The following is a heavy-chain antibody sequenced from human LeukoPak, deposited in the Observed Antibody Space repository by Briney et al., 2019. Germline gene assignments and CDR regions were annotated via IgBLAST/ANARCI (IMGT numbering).Heavy chain of an antibody. CDR3: ARSGSSSSWGLIDY. Sequence: ASVKVSCKASGYTFSGYYMHSVRQAPGHGLEWMGWINPNSGGTNYAQKFQGRVTMTRDMSISTAYMDLSRLRSDDTAVYYCARSGSSSSWGLIDYWGQGTLVTVSS. V-gene: IGHV1-2*02. D-gene: IGHD6-13*01. CDR2: INPNSGGT. CDR1: GYTFSGYY. J-gene: IGHJ4*02.